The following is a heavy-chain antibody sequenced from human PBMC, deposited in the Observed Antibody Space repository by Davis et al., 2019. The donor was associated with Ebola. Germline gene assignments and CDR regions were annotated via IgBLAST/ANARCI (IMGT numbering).Heavy chain of an antibody. V-gene: IGHV3-21*04. CDR2: ISSSTNYM. J-gene: IGHJ4*02. CDR3: TRRYCSSPSCTPYY. CDR1: GFTFSSYS. Sequence: GESLKISCAASGFTFSSYSMNWVRQAPGKGLEWVSSISSSTNYMYYADSVKGRFTISRDNSKNTLYLQMNSLRAEDTAVYYCTRRYCSSPSCTPYYWGQGTLVTVSS. D-gene: IGHD2-2*01.